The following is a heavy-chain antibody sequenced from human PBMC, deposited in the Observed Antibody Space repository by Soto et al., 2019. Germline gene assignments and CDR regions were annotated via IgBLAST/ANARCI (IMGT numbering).Heavy chain of an antibody. CDR1: GFTFTIYA. V-gene: IGHV3-23*01. J-gene: IGHJ4*01. CDR3: AKARGAMVRGAAFYFDY. D-gene: IGHD3-10*01. Sequence: VGSLRLSCAASGFTFTIYAMSWVRQAPGKGLEWVSAITGSGGSTYYADSVKGRFTISRDNSKNTLYLQMNSLRAEDTAVYYCAKARGAMVRGAAFYFDYWGHGTLVTVSS. CDR2: ITGSGGST.